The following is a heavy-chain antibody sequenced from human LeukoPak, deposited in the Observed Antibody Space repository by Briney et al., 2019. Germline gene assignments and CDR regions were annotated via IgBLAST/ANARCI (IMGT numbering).Heavy chain of an antibody. J-gene: IGHJ4*02. CDR2: IIPIFGTA. CDR1: GGTFSSYA. CDR3: ARSWYYYDSSGYLFDY. Sequence: SVKVSCKASGGTFSSYAISWVRQAPGQGLEWMGGIIPIFGTANYAQKFQGRVTITTDESTSTAYMELSSLRSEDTAVYYCARSWYYYDSSGYLFDYWGQGTLVTVSS. V-gene: IGHV1-69*05. D-gene: IGHD3-22*01.